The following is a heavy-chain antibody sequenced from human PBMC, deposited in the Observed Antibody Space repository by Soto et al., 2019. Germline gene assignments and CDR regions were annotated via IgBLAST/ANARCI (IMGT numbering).Heavy chain of an antibody. V-gene: IGHV3-48*01. CDR1: GFTLGGFG. Sequence: EVHLVDSGGGLVQPGGSLRLSCVVSGFTLGGFGMNWVRQAPGKGLEWVAYISDSGRHMYYADSVKGRWTISGDSAKNSLYLQMTSLRVEDTAVSYWATQGVGATGYLYWGQGTVVTVSS. CDR2: ISDSGRHM. CDR3: ATQGVGATGYLY. J-gene: IGHJ4*02. D-gene: IGHD1-26*01.